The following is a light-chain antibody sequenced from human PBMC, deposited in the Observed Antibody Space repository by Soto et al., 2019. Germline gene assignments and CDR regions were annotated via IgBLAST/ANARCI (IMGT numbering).Light chain of an antibody. V-gene: IGLV1-47*01. CDR1: NSNIGSNS. CDR3: AAWDDTLSGVA. Sequence: QSVLTQPPSASGTPGQRVTISCSGSNSNIGSNSVYWYHQRPGTAPKVLIYRNNQRPSGVPDRFSGSKSGSSASLAISGLRSEDEADDYCAAWDDTLSGVAFGGGTKLTFL. J-gene: IGLJ2*01. CDR2: RNN.